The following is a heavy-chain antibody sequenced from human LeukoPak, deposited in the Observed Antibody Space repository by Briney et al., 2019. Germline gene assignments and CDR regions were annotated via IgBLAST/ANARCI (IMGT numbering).Heavy chain of an antibody. J-gene: IGHJ1*01. Sequence: PGGSLRLSCAASGFTFSSYAMSWVRQAPGKGLEWASAISGSGGSTYYADSVKGRFTISRDNSKNTLYLQMNSLRAEDTAVYYCAKLVVPAAIFRYFQHWGQGTLVAVSS. CDR2: ISGSGGST. CDR3: AKLVVPAAIFRYFQH. D-gene: IGHD2-2*01. V-gene: IGHV3-23*01. CDR1: GFTFSSYA.